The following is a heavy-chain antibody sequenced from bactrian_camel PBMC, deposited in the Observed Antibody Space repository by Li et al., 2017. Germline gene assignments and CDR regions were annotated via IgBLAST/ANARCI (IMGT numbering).Heavy chain of an antibody. CDR1: GFVFSRYV. Sequence: VQLVESGGGLAKPGGSLRLSCVTSGFVFSRYVMSWWRQAPGKGLEWISSINNRGDNTDYGDSVEGRFTISRDNAKNTVYLEMNSLKPEDTAMYYCAAKPCWYASTIYKYWGQGTQVTV. CDR2: INNRGDNT. J-gene: IGHJ4*01. CDR3: AAKPCWYASTIYKY. D-gene: IGHD6*01. V-gene: IGHV3S40*01.